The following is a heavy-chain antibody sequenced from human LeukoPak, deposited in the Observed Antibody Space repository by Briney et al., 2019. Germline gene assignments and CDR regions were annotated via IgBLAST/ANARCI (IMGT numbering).Heavy chain of an antibody. CDR3: AKDPGGYCNGGSCYVGMDV. CDR1: GFTFSSYG. CDR2: ISYGGSNK. J-gene: IGHJ6*02. D-gene: IGHD2-15*01. Sequence: GGSLRLSCGASGFTFSSYGMHWVRQAPGKGLEWVAVISYGGSNKYYVDSVKGRFTISRDNSKSTLYLQMNSLRAEDTAVYYCAKDPGGYCNGGSCYVGMDVWGQGTTVTVSS. V-gene: IGHV3-30*18.